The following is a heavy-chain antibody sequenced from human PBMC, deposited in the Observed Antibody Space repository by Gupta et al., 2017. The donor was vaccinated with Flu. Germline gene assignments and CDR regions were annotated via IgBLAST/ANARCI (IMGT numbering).Heavy chain of an antibody. J-gene: IGHJ5*02. V-gene: IGHV4-59*08. CDR2: IYYSGST. Sequence: QVQLQESGPGLVKPSETLSLTCTVSGGSISSYYWSWIRQPPGKGLEWIGYIYYSGSTNYNPSLKSRVTISVDTSKNQFSLKLSSVTAADTAVYYCARLEGDPVIRFTWWFDPWGQGTLVTVSS. CDR3: ARLEGDPVIRFTWWFDP. CDR1: GGSISSYY. D-gene: IGHD3-22*01.